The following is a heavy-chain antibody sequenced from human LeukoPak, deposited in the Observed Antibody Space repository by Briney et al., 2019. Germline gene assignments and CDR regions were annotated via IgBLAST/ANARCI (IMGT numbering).Heavy chain of an antibody. Sequence: GGSLRLSCAASGFTFSSSEMNWVRQAPGKGLEWVSYISSSGSTIYYADSVKGRFTISRDNSKDTLYLQMNSLRAEDTAVYYCAKDRPNYYDSSGHYYRQNGDYWGQGALVTVSS. CDR3: AKDRPNYYDSSGHYYRQNGDY. D-gene: IGHD3-22*01. CDR2: ISSSGSTI. V-gene: IGHV3-48*03. J-gene: IGHJ4*02. CDR1: GFTFSSSE.